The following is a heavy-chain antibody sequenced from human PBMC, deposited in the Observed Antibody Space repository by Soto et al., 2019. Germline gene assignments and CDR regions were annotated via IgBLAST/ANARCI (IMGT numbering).Heavy chain of an antibody. J-gene: IGHJ6*03. CDR1: GFTFSSYG. Sequence: GGSLRLSCAASGFTFSSYGMHWVRQAPGKGLEWVAVIWYDGSNKYYADSVKGRFTISRDNSKNTLYLQMNSLRAEDTAVYYCARDPWSEGLDYYYMDVWGKGTTVTVSS. CDR3: ARDPWSEGLDYYYMDV. V-gene: IGHV3-33*01. D-gene: IGHD1-26*01. CDR2: IWYDGSNK.